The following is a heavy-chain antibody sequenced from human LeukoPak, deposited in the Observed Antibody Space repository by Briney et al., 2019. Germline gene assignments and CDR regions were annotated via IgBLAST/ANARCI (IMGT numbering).Heavy chain of an antibody. D-gene: IGHD1-26*01. CDR3: ARNGGSYDRFDY. V-gene: IGHV1-69*13. J-gene: IGHJ4*02. CDR2: IIPIFGTA. Sequence: ASVKVSCKASGGTFSSYAISWVRQAPGQGLEWKGGIIPIFGTANYAQKFQGRVTITADESTSTAYMELSSLRSEDTAVYYCARNGGSYDRFDYWGQGTLVTVSS. CDR1: GGTFSSYA.